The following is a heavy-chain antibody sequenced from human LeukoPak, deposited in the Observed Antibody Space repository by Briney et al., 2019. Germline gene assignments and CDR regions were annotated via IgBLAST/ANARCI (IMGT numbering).Heavy chain of an antibody. Sequence: GGSLRLSCVASGFTVSSNYMSWVRQAPGKGLEWVSVIYSGGSTYYAASVKGRFTISRDNSKNTLYLQMNSLRAEDTAVYYCASGSGSYRTPYYYMDVWGTGPTVTVSS. CDR1: GFTVSSNY. CDR3: ASGSGSYRTPYYYMDV. V-gene: IGHV3-53*01. CDR2: IYSGGST. D-gene: IGHD3-10*01. J-gene: IGHJ6*03.